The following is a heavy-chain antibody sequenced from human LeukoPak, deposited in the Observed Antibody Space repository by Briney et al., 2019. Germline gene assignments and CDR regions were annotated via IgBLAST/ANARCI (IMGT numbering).Heavy chain of an antibody. V-gene: IGHV4-59*12. D-gene: IGHD6-19*01. CDR3: ASSSGWSDAFDI. J-gene: IGHJ3*02. Sequence: TSETLSLTCSVSGGSISSYYWSWIRQPPGKGLEWIGYIYYSGSTNYNPSLKSRVTISVDTSKNQFSLKLSSVTAADTAVYYCASSSGWSDAFDIWGQGTMVTVSS. CDR2: IYYSGST. CDR1: GGSISSYY.